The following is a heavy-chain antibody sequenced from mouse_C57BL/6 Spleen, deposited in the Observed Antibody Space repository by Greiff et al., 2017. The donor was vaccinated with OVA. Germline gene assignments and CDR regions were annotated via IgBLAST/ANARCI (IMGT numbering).Heavy chain of an antibody. Sequence: VQLQQSGAELVRPGASVTLSCKASGYTFTDYEMHWVKQTPVHGLEWIGAIDPETGGTAYNQKFKGKAILTADKSSSTAYMELRSLTSEDSAVYYCTRAGLRREGFAYWGQGTLVTVSA. CDR2: IDPETGGT. D-gene: IGHD2-4*01. V-gene: IGHV1-15*01. CDR3: TRAGLRREGFAY. J-gene: IGHJ3*01. CDR1: GYTFTDYE.